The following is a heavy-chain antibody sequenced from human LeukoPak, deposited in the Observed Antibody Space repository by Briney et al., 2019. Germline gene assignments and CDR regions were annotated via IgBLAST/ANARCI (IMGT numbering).Heavy chain of an antibody. D-gene: IGHD2-15*01. V-gene: IGHV1-2*02. CDR3: ARETGYCSGGRCYFIY. Sequence: ASVKVSCKASGYTFTGSYIHWVQQAPGQGLEWMGWIDPNSGGTSSAQKFQGRVTMTRDTSVSTAYMELSSLRSDDTALYYCARETGYCSGGRCYFIYWGQGTLVTVSS. J-gene: IGHJ4*02. CDR1: GYTFTGSY. CDR2: IDPNSGGT.